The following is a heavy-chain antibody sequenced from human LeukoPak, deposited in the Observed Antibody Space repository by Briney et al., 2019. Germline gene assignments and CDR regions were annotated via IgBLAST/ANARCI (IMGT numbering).Heavy chain of an antibody. CDR3: ARGSGIAVASDY. Sequence: SETLSLTCTVSGGSISSYYWSWIRQPPGKGLEWIGYIYYSGSTNYNPSLKSRVTMSVDMSKNQFSLKLSSVIAADTAVYYCARGSGIAVASDYWGQGTLVTVSS. CDR1: GGSISSYY. CDR2: IYYSGST. J-gene: IGHJ4*02. V-gene: IGHV4-59*01. D-gene: IGHD6-19*01.